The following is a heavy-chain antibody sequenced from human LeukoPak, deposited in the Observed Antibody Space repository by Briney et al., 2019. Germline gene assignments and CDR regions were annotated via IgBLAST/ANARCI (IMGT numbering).Heavy chain of an antibody. D-gene: IGHD3-3*01. CDR1: GFTFSSYA. CDR3: ATPYYDFWSGYYPVDY. CDR2: ISGSGGST. J-gene: IGHJ4*02. V-gene: IGHV3-23*01. Sequence: GGSLRLSCAVSGFTFSSYAMSWVRQAPGKGLEWVSAISGSGGSTYYADSVKGRFTISRDNSKNTLYLQMNSLRAEDTAVYYCATPYYDFWSGYYPVDYWGQGTLVTVSS.